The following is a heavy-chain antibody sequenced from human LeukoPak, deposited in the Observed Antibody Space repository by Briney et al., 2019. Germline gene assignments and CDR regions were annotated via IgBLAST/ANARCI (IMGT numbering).Heavy chain of an antibody. CDR3: ARGVGATDAPYPGARTLGY. V-gene: IGHV1-18*01. CDR2: ISAYNGNT. D-gene: IGHD1-26*01. CDR1: GYTFTSYG. Sequence: GASVKVSCKASGYTFTSYGISWVRQAPGQGLEWMGWISAYNGNTNYAQKLQGRVTMTTDTSTSTAYMELRSLRSDDTAVYYCARGVGATDAPYPGARTLGYWGQGTLVTVSS. J-gene: IGHJ4*02.